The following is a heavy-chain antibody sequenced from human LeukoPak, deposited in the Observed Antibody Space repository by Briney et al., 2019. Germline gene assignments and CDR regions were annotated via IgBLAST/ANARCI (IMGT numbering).Heavy chain of an antibody. Sequence: ETLSLTCAVYGGSFSGYYWSWVRQAPGKGLEWVSAISGSGGSTYYADSVKGRFTISRDNSKNTLYLQMNSLRAEDTAVYYCAKRSGYSYYFDYWGQGTLVTVSS. D-gene: IGHD5-18*01. CDR3: AKRSGYSYYFDY. J-gene: IGHJ4*02. CDR2: ISGSGGST. V-gene: IGHV3-23*01. CDR1: GGSFSGYY.